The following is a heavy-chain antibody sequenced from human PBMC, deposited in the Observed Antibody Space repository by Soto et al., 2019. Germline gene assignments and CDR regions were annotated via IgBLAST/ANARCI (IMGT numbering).Heavy chain of an antibody. CDR1: GFTFSSYS. Sequence: EVQLVESGGGLVQPGGSLRLSCAASGFTFSSYSMNWVRQAPGKGLEWVSYISSSSSTIYYADSVKGRFTISRDNAKNSLYLQMTSLRAEDTAVYYCARVGSTTPIYYYYYMDVWGKGTTVTVSS. V-gene: IGHV3-48*01. J-gene: IGHJ6*03. CDR2: ISSSSSTI. CDR3: ARVGSTTPIYYYYYMDV. D-gene: IGHD4-17*01.